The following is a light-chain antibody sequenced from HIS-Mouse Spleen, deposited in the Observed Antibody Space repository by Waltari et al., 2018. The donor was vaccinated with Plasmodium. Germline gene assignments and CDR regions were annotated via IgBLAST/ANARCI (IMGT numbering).Light chain of an antibody. V-gene: IGKV1-33*01. CDR1: QDISNY. CDR3: QQYDNLPPLFT. CDR2: DAS. J-gene: IGKJ3*01. Sequence: DIQMTQSPSSLSASVGDRVTITCQASQDISNYLNWYQQKPVKAPKLLIYDASNLETGVPSRFSGIGSGTDFTFTISSLQPEDIATYYCQQYDNLPPLFTFGPGTKVDIK.